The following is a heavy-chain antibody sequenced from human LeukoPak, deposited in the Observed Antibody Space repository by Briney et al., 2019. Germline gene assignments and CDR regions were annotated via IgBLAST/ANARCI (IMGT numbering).Heavy chain of an antibody. D-gene: IGHD2-2*01. J-gene: IGHJ5*02. V-gene: IGHV5-51*01. CDR2: IYPGDSDT. Sequence: GESLKISCKGSGYSFTSYWIGWVRQMPGKGLEWMGIIYPGDSDTSYSPSFQGQVTISADKSISTAYLQWSSLKASDTAMYYCARCSSTSCGRGGGWFDPWGQGTLVTVSS. CDR3: ARCSSTSCGRGGGWFDP. CDR1: GYSFTSYW.